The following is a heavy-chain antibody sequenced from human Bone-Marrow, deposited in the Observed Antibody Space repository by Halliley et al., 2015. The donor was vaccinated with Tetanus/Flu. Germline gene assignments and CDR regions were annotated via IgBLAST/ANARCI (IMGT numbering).Heavy chain of an antibody. J-gene: IGHJ3*01. CDR3: FCSGTHYDDAFDL. CDR1: GFTFNTAW. CDR2: IKSKDEGGTT. Sequence: SLRLSCAASGFTFNTAWMTWVRQAPGKGLEWVGRIKSKDEGGTTQYAAPVKGRFTISRDDSKNMVFLLMNSLKTEDTAVYYCFCSGTHYDDAFDLWGQGTTVTVSS. V-gene: IGHV3-15*01. D-gene: IGHD3-10*02.